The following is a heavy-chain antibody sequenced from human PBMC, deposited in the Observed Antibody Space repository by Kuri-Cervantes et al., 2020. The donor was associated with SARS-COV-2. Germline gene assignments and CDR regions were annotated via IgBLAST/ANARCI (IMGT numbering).Heavy chain of an antibody. Sequence: GGSLRLSCAASGFTFSSYWMHWVRQAPGKGLVWVSRINSDGSSTSYAGSVKGRFTISRDNAKNSLYLQMNSLRAEDTAVYYCARDPDWGVATRTYDYWGQGTLVTVSS. CDR3: ARDPDWGVATRTYDY. CDR1: GFTFSSYW. J-gene: IGHJ4*02. V-gene: IGHV3-74*01. CDR2: INSDGSST. D-gene: IGHD5-12*01.